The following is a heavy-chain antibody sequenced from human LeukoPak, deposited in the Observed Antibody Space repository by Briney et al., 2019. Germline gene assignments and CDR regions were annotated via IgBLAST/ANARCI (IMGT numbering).Heavy chain of an antibody. CDR2: ISYDGSNK. CDR1: GFTFSSYA. CDR3: AREEEGEVATIDY. J-gene: IGHJ4*02. Sequence: GGSLRLSCAASGFTFSSYAMHWVRQAPGKGLEWVAVISYDGSNKYYADSVKGRFTISRDNSKNTLYLQMNSLRAEDTAVYYCAREEEGEVATIDYWGQGTLVTVSS. D-gene: IGHD5-12*01. V-gene: IGHV3-30*04.